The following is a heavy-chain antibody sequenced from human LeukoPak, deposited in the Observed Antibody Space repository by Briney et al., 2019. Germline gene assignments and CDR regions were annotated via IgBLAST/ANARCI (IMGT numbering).Heavy chain of an antibody. V-gene: IGHV3-72*01. CDR2: SRNKANIYTT. CDR1: GFTFSDHY. D-gene: IGHD3-10*01. CDR3: ARDQYYDSTYYFDY. Sequence: PGGSLRLSCAVSGFTFSDHYMDWVRQAPGKGLEGVGRSRNKANIYTTESAASVKGTFTLSRDDSKTSLYLQMNSLKTEDTAVYYCARDQYYDSTYYFDYWGQGILVTVSS. J-gene: IGHJ4*02.